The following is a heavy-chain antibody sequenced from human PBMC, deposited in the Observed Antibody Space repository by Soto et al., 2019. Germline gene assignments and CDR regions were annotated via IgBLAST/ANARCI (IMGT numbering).Heavy chain of an antibody. CDR3: ARDMREYSSGWYYYYYYGMDV. J-gene: IGHJ6*01. D-gene: IGHD6-19*01. CDR1: GYTFTGYY. V-gene: IGHV1-2*04. CDR2: SNPNSGGT. Sequence: GASVKVSCKASGYTFTGYYMHWVRQAPGQGLDGMGWSNPNSGGTNYAQKFQGWVTMTRDTSISTADMELSRLRAHDTAVYYCARDMREYSSGWYYYYYYGMDVWGQGTTVTVSS.